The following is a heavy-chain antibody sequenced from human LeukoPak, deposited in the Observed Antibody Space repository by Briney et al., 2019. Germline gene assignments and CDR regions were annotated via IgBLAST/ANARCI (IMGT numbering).Heavy chain of an antibody. J-gene: IGHJ5*02. D-gene: IGHD1-7*01. CDR3: ATGKLELQDWFDP. Sequence: VASVKVSCKASGGTFSSYAISWVRQAPGQGLEWMGGIIPIFGTANYAQKFQGRVTITADESTSTAYMELSSLRSEDTAVYYCATGKLELQDWFDPWGQGTLVTVSS. CDR1: GGTFSSYA. V-gene: IGHV1-69*13. CDR2: IIPIFGTA.